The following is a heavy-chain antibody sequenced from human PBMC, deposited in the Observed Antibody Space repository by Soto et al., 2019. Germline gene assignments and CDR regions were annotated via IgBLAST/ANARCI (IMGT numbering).Heavy chain of an antibody. Sequence: GGSLRLSCAASGFTFSNFAMHWVRQAPGSGLEWVALIWFDGGYKYHADSVKGRFTISRDNSKNTMFLQMNSLRAEDTAVYYCALGYCSGGSCYRAPNYFDYWGQGTLVTVSS. CDR1: GFTFSNFA. CDR3: ALGYCSGGSCYRAPNYFDY. J-gene: IGHJ4*02. CDR2: IWFDGGYK. D-gene: IGHD2-15*01. V-gene: IGHV3-33*03.